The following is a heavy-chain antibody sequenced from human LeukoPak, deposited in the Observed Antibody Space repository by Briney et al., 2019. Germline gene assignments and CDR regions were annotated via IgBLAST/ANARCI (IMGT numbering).Heavy chain of an antibody. Sequence: KPGGSLRLSCAGSGFTFSDYYMTWVRQAPGKGLEWLSYITNRGDTVFYADSVKGRFTVSRDNAKRSLYLQIESLRDDDTAVYHCPLSSIHKDYYFGMDVWGQGTTVTVSS. CDR1: GFTFSDYY. CDR2: ITNRGDTV. CDR3: PLSSIHKDYYFGMDV. V-gene: IGHV3-11*01. J-gene: IGHJ6*02. D-gene: IGHD2-2*01.